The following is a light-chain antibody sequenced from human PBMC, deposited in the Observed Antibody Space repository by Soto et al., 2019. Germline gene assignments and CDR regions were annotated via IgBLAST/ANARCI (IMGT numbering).Light chain of an antibody. Sequence: QSVLTQPASVSGSPGQSITISCSGTSSDVGSYDLVSWYQQHPGEAPKLMIYEVTKRPSGVSNRFSGSKSGNTASLTIAGLQPEDEADYYCCSFAGNRNVVFGTGTKLTVL. CDR3: CSFAGNRNVV. V-gene: IGLV2-23*02. J-gene: IGLJ1*01. CDR1: SSDVGSYDL. CDR2: EVT.